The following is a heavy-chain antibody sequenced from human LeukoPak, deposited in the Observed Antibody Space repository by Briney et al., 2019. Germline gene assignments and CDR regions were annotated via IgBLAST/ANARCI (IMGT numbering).Heavy chain of an antibody. CDR1: GYNFTNYG. CDR2: ISPYNGDT. CDR3: ARAPSFGDYGGDY. J-gene: IGHJ4*02. V-gene: IGHV1-18*01. D-gene: IGHD4-17*01. Sequence: GASVKVSCKASGYNFTNYGISWVRQAPGHGLEWMGWISPYNGDTKYAQKLQGRVPMTTDTSTSTAYMELRSLRSDDTAVYYCARAPSFGDYGGDYWGQGTLVTVSS.